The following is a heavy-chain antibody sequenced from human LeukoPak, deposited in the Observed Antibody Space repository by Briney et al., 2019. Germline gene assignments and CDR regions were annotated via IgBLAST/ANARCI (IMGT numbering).Heavy chain of an antibody. D-gene: IGHD1-7*01. CDR3: TPGTGTTDHDY. CDR2: IKSKTDGGTI. V-gene: IGHV3-15*01. Sequence: PGGSLRLSCAASGFTFSNAWMSWVRQAPGKGLEWVGRIKSKTDGGTIDYAAPVKGRFTISRDDSKNTLYLQMNSLKTEDTAVYYCTPGTGTTDHDYWGQGTLVTVSS. J-gene: IGHJ4*02. CDR1: GFTFSNAW.